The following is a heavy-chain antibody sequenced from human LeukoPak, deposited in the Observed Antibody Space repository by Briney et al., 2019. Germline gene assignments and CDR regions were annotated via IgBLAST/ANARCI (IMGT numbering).Heavy chain of an antibody. CDR1: GFTFSSYW. CDR2: ITSSSTYI. Sequence: GGSLRLSCEASGFTFSSYWMHWVRQIPGKGLEWVSSITSSSTYIYYADSVKGRFTISRDNAKNSLYLQMNSLRAEDTAVYYCARGETSWTLPNDYWGQGTLVTVS. J-gene: IGHJ4*02. CDR3: ARGETSWTLPNDY. V-gene: IGHV3-21*01. D-gene: IGHD2-2*01.